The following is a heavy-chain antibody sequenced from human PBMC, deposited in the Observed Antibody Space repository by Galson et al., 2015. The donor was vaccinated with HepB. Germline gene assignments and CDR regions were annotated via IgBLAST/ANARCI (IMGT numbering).Heavy chain of an antibody. CDR2: ISYDGSNK. CDR1: GFTFSSYG. J-gene: IGHJ6*02. CDR3: ANSETLDGDFSFYYGMDV. D-gene: IGHD4-17*01. Sequence: SLRLSCAASGFTFSSYGMHWVRQAPGKGLEWVAVISYDGSNKYYADSVKGRFTISRDNSKNTLYLQMNSLRAEDTAVYYCANSETLDGDFSFYYGMDVWGQGTTVTVSS. V-gene: IGHV3-30*18.